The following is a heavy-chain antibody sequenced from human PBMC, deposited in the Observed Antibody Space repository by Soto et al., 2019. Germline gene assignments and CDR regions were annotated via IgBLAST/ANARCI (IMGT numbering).Heavy chain of an antibody. D-gene: IGHD5-12*01. Sequence: SETLSLTCTVSGGSISSGGYYWSWIRQHPGKGLEWIGYIYYSGSTYYNPSLKSRVTMSVDTSKNQFSLKLSSVTAADTAVYYCARDGDGYNFLDYWGQGTLVTVSS. J-gene: IGHJ4*02. V-gene: IGHV4-31*03. CDR2: IYYSGST. CDR1: GGSISSGGYY. CDR3: ARDGDGYNFLDY.